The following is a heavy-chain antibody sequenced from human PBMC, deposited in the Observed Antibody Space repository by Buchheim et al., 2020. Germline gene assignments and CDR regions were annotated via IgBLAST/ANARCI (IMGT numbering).Heavy chain of an antibody. Sequence: EVQLLESGGGLVQPGGSLRLSCAASGFTFSSYAMSWVRQAPGKGLEWVSVITGSGDSTYYADSVKGRFTISRDNSKNTLYLQMNSLRAEYTAVYYCAKGGTTVTTGGYGMDVWGQETT. D-gene: IGHD4-17*01. CDR2: ITGSGDST. J-gene: IGHJ6*02. V-gene: IGHV3-23*01. CDR3: AKGGTTVTTGGYGMDV. CDR1: GFTFSSYA.